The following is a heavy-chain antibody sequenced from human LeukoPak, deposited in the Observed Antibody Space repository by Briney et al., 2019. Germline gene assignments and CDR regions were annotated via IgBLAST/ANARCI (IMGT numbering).Heavy chain of an antibody. D-gene: IGHD6-13*01. V-gene: IGHV4-39*01. CDR3: ASQESRYSIAASET. CDR2: IYYSGNT. CDR1: GGSFSGYY. J-gene: IGHJ5*02. Sequence: SETLSLTCAVSGGSFSGYYWGWIRQPPEKGLEWIGSIYYSGNTFYSPSLKSRVTISVDTSKNQFSLKLSSVTAADTAVYYCASQESRYSIAASETWGQGTLVTVSS.